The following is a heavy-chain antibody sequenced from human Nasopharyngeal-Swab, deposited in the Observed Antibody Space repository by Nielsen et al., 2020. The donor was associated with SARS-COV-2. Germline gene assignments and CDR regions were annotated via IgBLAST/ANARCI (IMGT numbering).Heavy chain of an antibody. CDR2: IGSSGFTI. CDR1: GFTFSSYE. J-gene: IGHJ4*02. CDR3: ARQVAARRADY. V-gene: IGHV3-48*03. D-gene: IGHD6-6*01. Sequence: GGSLRLSCAASGFTFSSYEMNWVRQAPGKGLEWVSYIGSSGFTIYYADSVKGRFTISRDNAKNSLYLQMNSLRAEDTAVYYCARQVAARRADYWGQGTLVTVSS.